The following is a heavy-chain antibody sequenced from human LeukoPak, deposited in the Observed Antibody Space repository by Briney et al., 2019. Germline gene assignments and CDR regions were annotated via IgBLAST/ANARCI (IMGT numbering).Heavy chain of an antibody. CDR2: ISGSGIST. CDR3: ASPTGNYHFGLDS. D-gene: IGHD1-1*01. V-gene: IGHV3-23*01. Sequence: GGSLRLSCAASGFTFSSYAMSWVRQAPGKGLEWVSAISGSGISTDSADSVKGRFTISRDNSKNTLYLQINSLRAEDTAVYYCASPTGNYHFGLDSWGQGTLVSVSS. J-gene: IGHJ4*02. CDR1: GFTFSSYA.